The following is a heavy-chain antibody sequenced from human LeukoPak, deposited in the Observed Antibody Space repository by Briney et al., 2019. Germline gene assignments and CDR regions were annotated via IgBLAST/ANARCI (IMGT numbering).Heavy chain of an antibody. Sequence: GGSLRLSCAGSGFPFSIYDMHWVRQAPGKGLEWVSSVSNSGDYIHYADSVKGRFTISRDNSKNSLYLQMNSLRAEDTAVYYCARALIGYYFDYWGQGTLVTVSS. D-gene: IGHD2-8*01. CDR1: GFPFSIYD. CDR3: ARALIGYYFDY. V-gene: IGHV3-21*06. CDR2: VSNSGDYI. J-gene: IGHJ4*02.